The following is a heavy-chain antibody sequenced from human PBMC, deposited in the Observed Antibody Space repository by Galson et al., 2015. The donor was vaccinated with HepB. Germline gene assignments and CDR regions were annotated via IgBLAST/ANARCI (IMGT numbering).Heavy chain of an antibody. Sequence: SLRLSCAASGFRFSDYGMHWVRQAPGKGLEGVAAISYDGINRHYADSVKGRFTISRDSSKNTVVLEMNSLRADDTAFYHCAKCLGSGASCYKATIDYWGQGTLVTVSS. CDR1: GFRFSDYG. CDR2: ISYDGINR. J-gene: IGHJ4*02. CDR3: AKCLGSGASCYKATIDY. V-gene: IGHV3-30*18. D-gene: IGHD2-2*02.